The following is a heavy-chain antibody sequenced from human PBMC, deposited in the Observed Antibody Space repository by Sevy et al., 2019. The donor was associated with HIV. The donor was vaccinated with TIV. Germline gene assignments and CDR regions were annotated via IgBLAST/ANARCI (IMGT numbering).Heavy chain of an antibody. CDR1: GYTFTGYY. J-gene: IGHJ4*02. D-gene: IGHD3-9*01. CDR3: VRDDRYGYFEY. CDR2: INPDSGGP. V-gene: IGHV1-2*02. Sequence: ASVKVSCKASGYTFTGYYMLWMRQAPGQGLEWMGWINPDSGGPIYAPKFQGRVTLTRDTSISTAYMDLSRLKSDDTAVYYCVRDDRYGYFEYWGQGALVTVSS.